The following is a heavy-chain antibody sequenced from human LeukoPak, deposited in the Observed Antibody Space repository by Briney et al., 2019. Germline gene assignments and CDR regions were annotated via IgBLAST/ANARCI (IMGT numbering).Heavy chain of an antibody. CDR3: AREGSAAGIDDGFDI. CDR1: GFTFSSYS. J-gene: IGHJ3*02. D-gene: IGHD6-13*01. CDR2: ISTDGSRT. Sequence: GGSLRLSCAASGFTFSSYSMNWVRQAPGKGLVWVSRISTDGSRTSYADSVKGRFTISRDNAKNTLYLQMNSLRAEDTAVYYCAREGSAAGIDDGFDIWGQGTMVTVSS. V-gene: IGHV3-74*01.